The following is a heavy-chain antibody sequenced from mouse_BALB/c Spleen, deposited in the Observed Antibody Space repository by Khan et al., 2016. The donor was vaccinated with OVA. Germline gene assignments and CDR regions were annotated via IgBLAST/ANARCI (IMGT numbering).Heavy chain of an antibody. D-gene: IGHD4-1*01. CDR1: GYSITSDYA. J-gene: IGHJ3*01. CDR2: ISYGGSA. V-gene: IGHV3-2*02. Sequence: QLVESGPGLVKPSQSLSLTCTVTGYSITSDYAWNWIRQFPGNKLEWMGYISYGGSASCSPSLKSRFSISRDTSKNQFFLQLNSVTTEDTATYYCAMGRTYWGQGTLVTVSA. CDR3: AMGRTY.